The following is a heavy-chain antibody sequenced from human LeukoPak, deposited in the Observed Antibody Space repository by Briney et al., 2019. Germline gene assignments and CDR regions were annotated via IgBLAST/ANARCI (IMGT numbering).Heavy chain of an antibody. D-gene: IGHD6-6*01. CDR2: INHSGST. Sequence: SETLSLTCAVYGGSFSGYYWSWIRHPPGKGRNWIGEINHSGSTNYNPSLKSRVTISVDTSKNQFSLKLSSVTAADTAVYYCARGPYSSSSYYFDYWGQGTLVTVSS. V-gene: IGHV4-34*01. CDR3: ARGPYSSSSYYFDY. CDR1: GGSFSGYY. J-gene: IGHJ4*02.